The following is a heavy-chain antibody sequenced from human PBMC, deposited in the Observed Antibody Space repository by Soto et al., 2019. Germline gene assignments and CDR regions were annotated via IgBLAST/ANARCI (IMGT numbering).Heavy chain of an antibody. CDR3: ARDQSGYSYGYVDY. J-gene: IGHJ4*02. CDR2: ISSSSSTI. CDR1: GFTFSSDS. Sequence: GGSLRLSCAASGFTFSSDSMNWVRQAPGKGLEWVSYISSSSSTIYYADSVKGRFTITRDNAKNSLYLQMNSLRDEDTAVYCCARDQSGYSYGYVDYWGQVTLVPSPQ. D-gene: IGHD5-18*01. V-gene: IGHV3-48*02.